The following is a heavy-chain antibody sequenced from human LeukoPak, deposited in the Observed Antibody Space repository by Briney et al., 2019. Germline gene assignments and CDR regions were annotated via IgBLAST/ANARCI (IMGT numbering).Heavy chain of an antibody. Sequence: GASLKISCKGSGYSFTSYWIGCVHPMPGKGLEWVGINYPGDSDNSSSPSLQGKVTISADKSISTAYLQWSSLKGSDTAMYYCARLPFIVGATYYYYYMDVWGKGTTVTVSS. CDR3: ARLPFIVGATYYYYYMDV. CDR2: NYPGDSDN. J-gene: IGHJ6*03. CDR1: GYSFTSYW. D-gene: IGHD1-26*01. V-gene: IGHV5-51*07.